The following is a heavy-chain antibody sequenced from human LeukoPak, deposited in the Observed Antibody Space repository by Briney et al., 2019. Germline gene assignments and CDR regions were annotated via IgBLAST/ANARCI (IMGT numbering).Heavy chain of an antibody. D-gene: IGHD6-13*01. Sequence: GGSLRPSCAAFGFTFSSYGMHWVRQAPGKGLEWVAVISYDGSNKYYADSVKGRFTISRDNSKNTLYLQMNSLRAEDTAVYYCAKNHQWGQQLVYFDYWGQGSLVTVSS. CDR3: AKNHQWGQQLVYFDY. CDR1: GFTFSSYG. CDR2: ISYDGSNK. J-gene: IGHJ4*02. V-gene: IGHV3-30*18.